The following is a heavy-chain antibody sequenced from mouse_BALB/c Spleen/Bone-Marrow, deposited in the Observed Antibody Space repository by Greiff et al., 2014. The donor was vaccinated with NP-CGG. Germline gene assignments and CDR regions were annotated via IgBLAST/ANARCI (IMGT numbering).Heavy chain of an antibody. CDR2: ISNGGST. V-gene: IGHV5-6-5*01. D-gene: IGHD4-1*02. CDR3: ARAPQLLYYFDY. CDR1: GFTFSTYA. Sequence: DVMLVESGGGLVKPGGSLKLSCAASGFTFSTYAMSWVRQTPGKRLEWVASISNGGSTYYQDSVKGRFTISRDNARNILYLQMSSLRSEDTAMYYCARAPQLLYYFDYWGQGTTLTVSS. J-gene: IGHJ2*01.